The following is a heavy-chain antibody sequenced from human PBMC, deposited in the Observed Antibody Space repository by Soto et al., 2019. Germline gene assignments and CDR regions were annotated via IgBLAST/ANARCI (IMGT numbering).Heavy chain of an antibody. CDR1: GFTFSSYA. J-gene: IGHJ4*02. CDR3: ARVRTELLYYDILTRYADY. V-gene: IGHV3-64*01. CDR2: ISSNGGST. D-gene: IGHD3-9*01. Sequence: GGSLRLSCAASGFTFSSYAMHWVRPAPGKGLEYVSAISSNGGSTYYANSVKGRFTISRDNSKNTLYLQMGSLRAEDMAVYYCARVRTELLYYDILTRYADYWGQGTLVTVSS.